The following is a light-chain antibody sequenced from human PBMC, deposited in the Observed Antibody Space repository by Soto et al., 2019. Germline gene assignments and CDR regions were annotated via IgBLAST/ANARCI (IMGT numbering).Light chain of an antibody. CDR3: GTWDSSLSTVL. J-gene: IGLJ2*01. CDR2: DNN. CDR1: SSNIGNNY. Sequence: QSVLTQPPSVSAAPGRKVTISCSGSSSNIGNNYVSWYQHLPRTAPKLLIYDNNKRPSGIPDRFSGSKSGTSATLGITGLQTGDEADYYCGTWDSSLSTVLFGGGTKLTVL. V-gene: IGLV1-51*01.